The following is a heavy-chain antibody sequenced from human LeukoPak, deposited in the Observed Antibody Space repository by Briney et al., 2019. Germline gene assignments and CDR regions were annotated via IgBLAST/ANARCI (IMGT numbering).Heavy chain of an antibody. CDR1: GYTFTSYG. V-gene: IGHV1-18*01. Sequence: ASVKVSCKASGYTFTSYGISWVRQAPGQGLEWMGWISADDGNTDYPQKLQGRVTMTTDTSTSTAYMELRSLRSDDTAVYYCARESHVTREDYWGQGTLVTVSS. J-gene: IGHJ4*02. D-gene: IGHD3-10*01. CDR3: ARESHVTREDY. CDR2: ISADDGNT.